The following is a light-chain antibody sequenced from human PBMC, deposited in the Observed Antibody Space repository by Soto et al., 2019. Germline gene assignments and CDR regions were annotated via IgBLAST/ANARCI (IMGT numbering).Light chain of an antibody. CDR2: NVS. J-gene: IGLJ3*02. V-gene: IGLV2-14*01. CDR3: SSYTSISTVV. CDR1: SSDVGGYNY. Sequence: QSALTQPASVSGSPGQSITISCTGSSSDVGGYNYVSWYQQHPDKAPKLVIYNVSNRPSGVSDRFSGSKSGNTASLIISGLQADDEADYYCSSYTSISTVVFGGGTKVTVL.